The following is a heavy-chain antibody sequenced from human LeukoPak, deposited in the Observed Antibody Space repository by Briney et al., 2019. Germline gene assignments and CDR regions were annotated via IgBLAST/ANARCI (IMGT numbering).Heavy chain of an antibody. J-gene: IGHJ4*02. Sequence: GGSLRLSCAASGFTFSSYAMSWVRQAPGKGLEWVSAISGSGGSTYYADSVKSRFTISRDNSKNTLYLQMNSLRAEDTAVYYCARHYGDYTYYFDYWGQGTLVTVSS. V-gene: IGHV3-23*01. CDR2: ISGSGGST. CDR1: GFTFSSYA. CDR3: ARHYGDYTYYFDY. D-gene: IGHD4-17*01.